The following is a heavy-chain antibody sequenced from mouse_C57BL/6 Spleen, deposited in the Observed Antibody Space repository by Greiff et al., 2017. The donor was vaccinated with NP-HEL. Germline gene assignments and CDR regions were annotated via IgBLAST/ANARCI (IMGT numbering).Heavy chain of an antibody. V-gene: IGHV1-82*01. J-gene: IGHJ2*01. CDR2: IYPGDGDT. Sequence: VKLMESGPELVKPGASVKISCKASGYAFSSSWMNWVKQRPGKGLEWIGRIYPGDGDTNYNGKFKGKATLTADKSSSTAYMQLSSLTSEDSAVYFCARYTGYYAPYYFDYWGQGTTLTVSS. CDR1: GYAFSSSW. D-gene: IGHD2-3*01. CDR3: ARYTGYYAPYYFDY.